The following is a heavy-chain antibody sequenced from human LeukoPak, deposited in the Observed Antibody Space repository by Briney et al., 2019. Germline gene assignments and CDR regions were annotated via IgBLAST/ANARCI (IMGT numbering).Heavy chain of an antibody. CDR1: RFTLSIYH. J-gene: IGHJ6*04. V-gene: IGHV3-30*04. Sequence: GRSLRLSCAASRFTLSIYHIQWVRRAPGGGVGWVGVILYDGTNKFYADSVNGRFTISRDDSKNTVYVQMNSLRAEDTAVYYCARGRRTLNGSGRYRGLDVWGEGTTVTVSS. D-gene: IGHD3-10*01. CDR3: ARGRRTLNGSGRYRGLDV. CDR2: ILYDGTNK.